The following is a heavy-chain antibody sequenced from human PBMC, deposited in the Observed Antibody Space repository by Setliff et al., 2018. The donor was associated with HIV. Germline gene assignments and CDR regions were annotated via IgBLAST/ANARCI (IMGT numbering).Heavy chain of an antibody. J-gene: IGHJ2*01. Sequence: PSETLPLTCSVSGGSISSGSYYWSWIRQPPGKALEWIGRITNTGATEYNPSLKSRVTVSVDTSQNQFSLKLTSVTAADTATYFCSRGPPFDRWGRGTLVTVSS. CDR2: ITNTGAT. CDR1: GGSISSGSYY. CDR3: SRGPPFDR. V-gene: IGHV4-61*02.